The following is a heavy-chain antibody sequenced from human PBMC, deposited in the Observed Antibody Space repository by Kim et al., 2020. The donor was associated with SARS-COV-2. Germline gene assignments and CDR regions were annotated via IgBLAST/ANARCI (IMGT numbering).Heavy chain of an antibody. J-gene: IGHJ4*02. D-gene: IGHD2-15*01. Sequence: YHPSLKSRVTISVDTSKNQFALKLSSVTAADTAVYYCARSLGVVVAALDYWGQGTLVTVSS. CDR3: ARSLGVVVAALDY. V-gene: IGHV4-59*01.